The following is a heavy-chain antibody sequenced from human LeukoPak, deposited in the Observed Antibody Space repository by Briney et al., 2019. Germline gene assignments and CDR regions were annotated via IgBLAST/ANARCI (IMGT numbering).Heavy chain of an antibody. J-gene: IGHJ6*02. CDR2: IYYSGST. D-gene: IGHD2-2*01. V-gene: IGHV4-39*01. Sequence: SETLSLTCTVSGGSISSSSYYWGWTRQPPGKGLEWIGSIYYSGSTYYNPSLKSRVTISVDTSKNQFSLKLSSVTAADTAVYYCARLFSSTSSYYYYYGMDVWGQGTTVTVSS. CDR1: GGSISSSSYY. CDR3: ARLFSSTSSYYYYYGMDV.